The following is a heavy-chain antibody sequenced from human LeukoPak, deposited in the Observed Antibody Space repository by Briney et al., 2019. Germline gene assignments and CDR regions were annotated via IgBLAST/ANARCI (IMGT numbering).Heavy chain of an antibody. CDR3: ASWSRTTYAFDI. D-gene: IGHD2-2*01. CDR1: GGSISSYY. CDR2: IYYSGST. Sequence: SETLSLTCTVSGGSISSYYWSWIRQPPGKGLERIGYIYYSGSTNYNPSLKSRVTMSVDTSKNQFSLKLSSVTAADTAVYYCASWSRTTYAFDIWGQGTMVTVSS. J-gene: IGHJ3*02. V-gene: IGHV4-59*12.